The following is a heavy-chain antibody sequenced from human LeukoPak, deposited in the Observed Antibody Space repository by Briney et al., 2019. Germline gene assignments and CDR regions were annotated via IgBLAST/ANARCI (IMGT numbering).Heavy chain of an antibody. D-gene: IGHD6-19*01. Sequence: GGSLRLSCAASGFTFSSYAMTWVRQASGKGLEWVSTISGRGDSTYYADSVKGRFTISRDNSKNTLYLQMNSLRADDTAVYYCAKDKSGYSGGWSFDYWGQGTLVTVSS. V-gene: IGHV3-23*01. CDR1: GFTFSSYA. CDR2: ISGRGDST. CDR3: AKDKSGYSGGWSFDY. J-gene: IGHJ4*02.